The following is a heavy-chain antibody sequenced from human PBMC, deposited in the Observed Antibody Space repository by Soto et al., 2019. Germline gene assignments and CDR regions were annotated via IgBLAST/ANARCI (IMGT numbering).Heavy chain of an antibody. CDR3: VKDGKYGWCFDY. CDR1: GFTFSDNS. V-gene: IGHV3-48*01. D-gene: IGHD6-19*01. Sequence: EVQLVESGGGVVQPGGSLRLSCEASGFTFSDNSMNWVRQAPGKGLEWVSHISSCSTSIYYADSVKGRFTISRDNAKNSRYLQMNRLRAEDTAVYYCVKDGKYGWCFDYWGQGILVTVSS. J-gene: IGHJ4*02. CDR2: ISSCSTSI.